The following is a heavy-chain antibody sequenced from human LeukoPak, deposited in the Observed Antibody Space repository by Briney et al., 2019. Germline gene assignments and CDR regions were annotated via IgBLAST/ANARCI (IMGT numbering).Heavy chain of an antibody. CDR1: GFTFDEYA. V-gene: IGHV3-9*03. D-gene: IGHD1-26*01. J-gene: IGHJ6*03. CDR2: ISWNSYDI. Sequence: GGSLRLSCAASGFTFDEYAMHWVRQPPGKGLEWVSGISWNSYDIGYADSVKGRFTISRDNAKNSLYLQMNSLRAEDMALYYCAKGVGTSYHYHMDVWGKGTTVSVSS. CDR3: AKGVGTSYHYHMDV.